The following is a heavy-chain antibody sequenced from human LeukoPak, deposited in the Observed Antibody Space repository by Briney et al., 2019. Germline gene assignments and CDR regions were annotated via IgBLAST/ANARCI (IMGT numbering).Heavy chain of an antibody. J-gene: IGHJ4*02. CDR3: ARGAPMYYYDSSGYSFDY. CDR2: MNPNSGNT. Sequence: GASVKVSCKAPGYTFTSYDINWVRQATGQGLEWMGWMNPNSGNTGYAQKFQGRVTMTRNTSISTAYMELSSLRSEDTAVYYCARGAPMYYYDSSGYSFDYWGQGTLVTVSS. CDR1: GYTFTSYD. D-gene: IGHD3-22*01. V-gene: IGHV1-8*01.